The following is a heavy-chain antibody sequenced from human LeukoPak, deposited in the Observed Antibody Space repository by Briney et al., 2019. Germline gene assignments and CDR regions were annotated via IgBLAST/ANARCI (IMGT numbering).Heavy chain of an antibody. Sequence: GGALRLSCAASGFTFSSYGRHWVRQAPGKGLEWVAFIRYDGSNKYYADSVKGRFTISRDNSKNTLYLQMNSLRAEDTAVYYCAKDSYRHVPAATSPPDYWGQGTLVTVSS. D-gene: IGHD2-2*01. V-gene: IGHV3-30*02. CDR1: GFTFSSYG. CDR3: AKDSYRHVPAATSPPDY. CDR2: IRYDGSNK. J-gene: IGHJ4*02.